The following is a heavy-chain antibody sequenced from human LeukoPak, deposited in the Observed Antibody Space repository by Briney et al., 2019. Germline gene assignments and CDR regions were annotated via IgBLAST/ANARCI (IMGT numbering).Heavy chain of an antibody. CDR1: GFTVSSNY. J-gene: IGHJ4*02. V-gene: IGHV3-53*01. D-gene: IGHD3-9*01. CDR2: IYSGGST. Sequence: GGSLRLSCAASGFTVSSNYMSWVRQAPGKGLEWVSVIYSGGSTYYADSVKGRFTISRDNSKNTLYLQMNSLRAEDTAVYYCAGNFDWSLGDYWGQGTLVTVSS. CDR3: AGNFDWSLGDY.